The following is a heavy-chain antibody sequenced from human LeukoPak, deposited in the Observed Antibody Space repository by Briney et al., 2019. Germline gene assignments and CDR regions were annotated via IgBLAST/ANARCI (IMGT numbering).Heavy chain of an antibody. CDR2: ISTSGST. D-gene: IGHD2-2*01. CDR1: GVSVSGYY. V-gene: IGHV4-4*07. J-gene: IGHJ6*03. Sequence: SETLSLTCSASGVSVSGYYWGWIRQPAGNGLEWIGRISTSGSTNYNPSLKSRVTISLDNSKNQFSLTLTSVTAADTAIYFCARTVFGSTSPTRYYYYMDVWGKGATVTVSS. CDR3: ARTVFGSTSPTRYYYYMDV.